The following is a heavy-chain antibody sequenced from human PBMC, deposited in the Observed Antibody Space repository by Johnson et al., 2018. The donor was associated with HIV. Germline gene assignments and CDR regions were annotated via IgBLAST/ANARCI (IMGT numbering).Heavy chain of an antibody. CDR1: GFTLNDYA. Sequence: VQLVESGGGSEQPGRSLRLSCAASGFTLNDYAIHWVRQAPGKGLEWVSSISWNSGSMGYADSVKGRFTISRDNAKNSLYLQMNSLRAEDTAVYYCAREAEWERTLVGVGAFDIWGQGTMVTVSS. J-gene: IGHJ3*02. CDR2: ISWNSGSM. CDR3: AREAEWERTLVGVGAFDI. V-gene: IGHV3-9*01. D-gene: IGHD1-26*01.